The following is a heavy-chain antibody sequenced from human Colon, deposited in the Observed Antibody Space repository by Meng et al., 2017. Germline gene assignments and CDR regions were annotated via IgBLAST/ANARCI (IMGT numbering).Heavy chain of an antibody. D-gene: IGHD2-2*01. CDR3: AREDIVVVPAAFDY. CDR2: IYYSGST. Sequence: SETLSLTCAVSGGSVSSGSYYWSWIRQPPGKGLEWIGYIYYSGSTSYNPSLKSRVTISVDTSKNQFSLKLSSVTAADTAVYYCAREDIVVVPAAFDYWGQGTLVTVSS. V-gene: IGHV4-61*01. CDR1: GGSVSSGSYY. J-gene: IGHJ4*02.